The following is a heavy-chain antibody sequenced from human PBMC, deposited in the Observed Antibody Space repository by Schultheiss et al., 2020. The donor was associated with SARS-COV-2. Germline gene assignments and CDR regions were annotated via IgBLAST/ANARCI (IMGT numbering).Heavy chain of an antibody. V-gene: IGHV4-38-2*02. D-gene: IGHD3-16*01. CDR3: AKDQGGGALGRPGW. CDR1: GYSISSGYY. Sequence: SETLSLTCAVSGYSISSGYYWGWIRQPPGKGLEWIGYIYYSGSTYYNPSLKSLVTISVDTSKNQFSLKVSSVTAADTAVYYCAKDQGGGALGRPGWWGQGTLVTVSS. CDR2: IYYSGST. J-gene: IGHJ4*02.